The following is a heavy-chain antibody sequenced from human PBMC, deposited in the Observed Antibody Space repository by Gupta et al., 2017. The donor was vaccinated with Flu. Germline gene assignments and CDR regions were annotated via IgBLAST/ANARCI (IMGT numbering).Heavy chain of an antibody. V-gene: IGHV4-34*01. CDR2: INHSGST. CDR3: ARSMAQLPNQGAFDI. Sequence: QPPGKGLEWIGEINHSGSTNYNPSLKSRVTISVDTSKNQFSLKLSSVTAADTAVYYCARSMAQLPNQGAFDIWGQGTMVTVSS. D-gene: IGHD2-2*01. J-gene: IGHJ3*02.